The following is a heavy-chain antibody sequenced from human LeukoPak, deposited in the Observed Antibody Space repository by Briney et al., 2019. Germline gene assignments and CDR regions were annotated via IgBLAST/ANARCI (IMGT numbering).Heavy chain of an antibody. Sequence: GGSLRLSCAASGFTVSSNYMSWVRQAPGKGLEWVSVIYSGGSTYYADSVKGRFTISRDNSKNTLYLQMNSLRAEDTAVYYSARTTYSSSYYYYYYMDVWGKGTTVTVSS. CDR1: GFTVSSNY. D-gene: IGHD6-6*01. V-gene: IGHV3-66*02. CDR3: ARTTYSSSYYYYYYMDV. CDR2: IYSGGST. J-gene: IGHJ6*03.